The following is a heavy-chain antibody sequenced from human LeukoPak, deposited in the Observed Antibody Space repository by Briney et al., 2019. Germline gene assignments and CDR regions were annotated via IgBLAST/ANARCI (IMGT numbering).Heavy chain of an antibody. Sequence: GESLKISCKGSGYSFTNYWIGWVRQMPGKGLEWMGIIYPGDSDTRYSPSFQGQVTISADKSISTAYLQWSSLKASDTAMYYCARQWAQDFWSGSYWYFDLWGRGTLVTVSS. J-gene: IGHJ2*01. CDR3: ARQWAQDFWSGSYWYFDL. D-gene: IGHD3-3*01. V-gene: IGHV5-51*01. CDR2: IYPGDSDT. CDR1: GYSFTNYW.